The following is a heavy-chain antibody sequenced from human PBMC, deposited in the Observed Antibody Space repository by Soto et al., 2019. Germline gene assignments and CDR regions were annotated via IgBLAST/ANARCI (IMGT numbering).Heavy chain of an antibody. CDR1: GYTFTSYG. CDR3: ARGAYDSSGYYYFDY. V-gene: IGHV1-18*01. CDR2: ISAYNGNT. D-gene: IGHD3-22*01. J-gene: IGHJ4*02. Sequence: ASVKVACKASGYTFTSYGISWVRQAPGQGLEWMGWISAYNGNTNYAQKLQGRVTMTTDTSTSTAYMELRSLRSDDTAVYYCARGAYDSSGYYYFDYWGQGTLVTVSS.